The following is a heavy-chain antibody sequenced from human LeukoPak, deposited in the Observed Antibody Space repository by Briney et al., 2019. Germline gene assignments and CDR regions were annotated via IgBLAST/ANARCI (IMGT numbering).Heavy chain of an antibody. CDR1: GYTFTSYD. J-gene: IGHJ4*02. Sequence: GASVKVSCKASGYTFTSYDINWVRQATGQGLEWMGWMNPNSGNTGYAQKFQGRVTMTRNTSISTAYMELSSLRSEDTAVYYCAREGPGHGYNAVWLDYWGQGTLVTVSS. CDR2: MNPNSGNT. D-gene: IGHD5-24*01. V-gene: IGHV1-8*01. CDR3: AREGPGHGYNAVWLDY.